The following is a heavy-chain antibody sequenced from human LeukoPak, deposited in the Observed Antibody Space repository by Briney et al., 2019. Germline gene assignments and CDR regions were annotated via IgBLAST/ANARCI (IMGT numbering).Heavy chain of an antibody. J-gene: IGHJ4*02. CDR2: IYYSGST. CDR3: ARDRGSYSDY. Sequence: SETLSLTCTVSGGSISSYYWSWIRQPPGKGLEWIGYIYYSGSTNYNPSLKSRVTISVDSSKDQFSLKLSSVTAADTAVYYCARDRGSYSDYWGQGTLVTVSS. V-gene: IGHV4-59*01. CDR1: GGSISSYY. D-gene: IGHD1-26*01.